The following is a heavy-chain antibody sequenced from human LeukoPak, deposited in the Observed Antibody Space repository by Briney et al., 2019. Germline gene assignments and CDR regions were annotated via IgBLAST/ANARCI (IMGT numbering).Heavy chain of an antibody. Sequence: SVKVSCKASGGTFSSYAISWVRQAPGQGLEWMGGIIPIFGTANYAQKFQGRVTITADESTSTAYMELSSLRSEDTAVYYCARDRTYLVVAATGDPLDYWGQGTLVTVSS. V-gene: IGHV1-69*13. J-gene: IGHJ4*02. CDR3: ARDRTYLVVAATGDPLDY. CDR1: GGTFSSYA. CDR2: IIPIFGTA. D-gene: IGHD2-15*01.